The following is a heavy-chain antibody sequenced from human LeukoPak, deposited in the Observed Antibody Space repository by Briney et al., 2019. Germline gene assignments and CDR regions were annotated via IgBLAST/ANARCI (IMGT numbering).Heavy chain of an antibody. Sequence: SETLSPTCAVYGGSFSGYYWSWVRQPPEKGLEWIGEINHSGSTNYNPSLKSRVTISVDTSKNQFSLELTSVTAADTAVYYCARRRYDASGYYPSRGRYFDYWGQGTLVTVSS. CDR2: INHSGST. D-gene: IGHD3-22*01. V-gene: IGHV4-34*01. CDR3: ARRRYDASGYYPSRGRYFDY. J-gene: IGHJ4*02. CDR1: GGSFSGYY.